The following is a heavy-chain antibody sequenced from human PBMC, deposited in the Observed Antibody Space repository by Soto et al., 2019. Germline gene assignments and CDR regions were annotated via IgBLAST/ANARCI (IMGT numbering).Heavy chain of an antibody. D-gene: IGHD3-22*01. CDR3: AGDSSGYSYDAFDI. CDR1: GFTFSSYW. CDR2: INSGGSTT. V-gene: IGHV3-74*01. J-gene: IGHJ3*02. Sequence: GGSLRLSCAASGFTFSSYWMHWVRQAPGKGLVWVSRINSGGSTTSYADSVKGRLTISRDNAKNTLYLQMNSLRAEDTAVYYCAGDSSGYSYDAFDIWGQGTLVTVSS.